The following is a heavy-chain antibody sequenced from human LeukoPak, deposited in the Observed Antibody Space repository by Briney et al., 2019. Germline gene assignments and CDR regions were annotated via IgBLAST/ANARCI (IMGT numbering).Heavy chain of an antibody. V-gene: IGHV5-51*01. CDR2: FHPGDSDT. CDR3: ARTRSYDLLTGYHS. J-gene: IGHJ5*02. CDR1: GYSFISYW. Sequence: GESLKISCKGSGYSFISYWIVWVRQMPGKCPEWMGVFHPGDSDTRYSPSFQGQVSFSADTSIDTAYLQWSSLQTSDSAMYYCARTRSYDLLTGYHSWGQGTLVTVSS. D-gene: IGHD3-9*01.